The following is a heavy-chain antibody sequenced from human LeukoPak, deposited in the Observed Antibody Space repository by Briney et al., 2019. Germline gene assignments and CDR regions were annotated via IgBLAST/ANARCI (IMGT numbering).Heavy chain of an antibody. V-gene: IGHV1-18*01. CDR3: ARVTMVRGVIMGNDDY. CDR2: ISAYNGNT. D-gene: IGHD3-10*01. J-gene: IGHJ4*02. Sequence: ASVKVSCKASGYTFTSYGISWVRQAPGQGLEWMGWISAYNGNTNYAQKLQGRVTMTTDTSTSTAYMELRSLRSDDTAVYYCARVTMVRGVIMGNDDYWGQGTLVTVSS. CDR1: GYTFTSYG.